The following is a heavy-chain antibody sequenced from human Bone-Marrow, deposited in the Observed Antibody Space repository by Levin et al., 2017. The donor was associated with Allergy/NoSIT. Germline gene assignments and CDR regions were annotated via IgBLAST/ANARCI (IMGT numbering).Heavy chain of an antibody. D-gene: IGHD5-12*01. V-gene: IGHV1-58*01. CDR1: GFTFSSSA. CDR3: AADVYSGYDSPDY. Sequence: AASVKVSCKASGFTFSSSAVQWVRQARGQRLEWIGWIVVGSGKTNYAQKFQGRVTITGDRSTSTAYMELSNLRSEDTAVYYCAADVYSGYDSPDYWGQGTLVTVSS. J-gene: IGHJ4*02. CDR2: IVVGSGKT.